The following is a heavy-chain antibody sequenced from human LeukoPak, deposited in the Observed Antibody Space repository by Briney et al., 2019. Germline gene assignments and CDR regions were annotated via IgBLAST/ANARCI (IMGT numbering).Heavy chain of an antibody. D-gene: IGHD5-24*01. J-gene: IGHJ4*02. CDR2: IYPGDSDT. V-gene: IGHV5-51*01. CDR1: EYSFASYW. Sequence: GESLKISCKGSEYSFASYWIAWVRQMPGKGLEWMGVIYPGDSDTRYSPSFQGQVTISADESISTAYLQWSSLEASDTAMYYCARQDGAAKYYFDYWGQGTLVAVSS. CDR3: ARQDGAAKYYFDY.